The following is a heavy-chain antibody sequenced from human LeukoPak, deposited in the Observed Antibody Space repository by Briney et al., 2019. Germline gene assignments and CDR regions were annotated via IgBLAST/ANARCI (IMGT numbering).Heavy chain of an antibody. Sequence: SETLSLTCTVSGGSISSHYWSWIRQPPEKGLEWIGYIYYSGSTNYNPSLKSRVTISVDTSKNQFSLKLSSVTAADTAVYYCARTIAARPGGYYFNYWGQGTLVTVSS. J-gene: IGHJ4*02. CDR2: IYYSGST. V-gene: IGHV4-59*11. CDR3: ARTIAARPGGYYFNY. CDR1: GGSISSHY. D-gene: IGHD6-6*01.